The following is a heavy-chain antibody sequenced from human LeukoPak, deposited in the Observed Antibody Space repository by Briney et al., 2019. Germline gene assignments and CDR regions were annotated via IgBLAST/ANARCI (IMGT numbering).Heavy chain of an antibody. CDR2: ISAYNGNT. CDR3: ARDKGSYYRTDDAFDI. Sequence: GASVKVSCKASGYTFTSYGISWVLQAPGQGLEWMGWISAYNGNTNYAQKLQGRVTMTTDTSTSTAYMELRSLRSDDTAVYYCARDKGSYYRTDDAFDIWGQGTMVTVSS. D-gene: IGHD1-26*01. CDR1: GYTFTSYG. V-gene: IGHV1-18*01. J-gene: IGHJ3*02.